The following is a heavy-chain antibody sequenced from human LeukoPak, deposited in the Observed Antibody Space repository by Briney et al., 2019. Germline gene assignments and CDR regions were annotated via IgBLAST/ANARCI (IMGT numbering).Heavy chain of an antibody. CDR3: ARAGAAADWFDP. J-gene: IGHJ5*02. CDR1: GYTFTSYD. V-gene: IGHV1-8*01. Sequence: ASVKVSCKASGYTFTSYDINWVRQATGQGLEWMGWMNPNSGNTGYAQKFQGRVTMTRNTSISTAYMALSSLRSEDTAVYYCARAGAAADWFDPWGQGTLVTVSS. D-gene: IGHD6-13*01. CDR2: MNPNSGNT.